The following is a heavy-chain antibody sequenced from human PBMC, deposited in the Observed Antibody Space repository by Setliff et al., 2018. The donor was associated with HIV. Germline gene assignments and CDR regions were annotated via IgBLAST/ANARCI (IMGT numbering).Heavy chain of an antibody. J-gene: IGHJ4*02. CDR1: GYTFTSYY. D-gene: IGHD3-16*01. V-gene: IGHV1-8*01. CDR3: ARAGGSYFDY. CDR2: MNPNSGNT. Sequence: ASVKVSCKASGYTFTSYYVHFVRQAPGQGLEWMGWMNPNSGNTGYAQKFQGRVTMTRNTSISTAYMELSSLRSEDTAVYYCARAGGSYFDYWGQGTLVTVSS.